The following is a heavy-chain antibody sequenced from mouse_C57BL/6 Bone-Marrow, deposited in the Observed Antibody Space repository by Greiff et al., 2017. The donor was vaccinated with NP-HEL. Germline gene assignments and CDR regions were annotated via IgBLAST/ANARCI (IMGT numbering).Heavy chain of an antibody. CDR1: GFTFSDYG. J-gene: IGHJ4*01. D-gene: IGHD1-1*01. CDR3: ARNYGSSYYYAMDY. Sequence: EVQLVESGGGLVQPGGSLKLSCAASGFTFSDYGMAWVRQAPRKGPEWVAFISNLAYSIYYADTVTGRFTISRENAKNTLYLEMSSLRSEDTAMYYCARNYGSSYYYAMDYWGQGTSVTVSS. V-gene: IGHV5-15*01. CDR2: ISNLAYSI.